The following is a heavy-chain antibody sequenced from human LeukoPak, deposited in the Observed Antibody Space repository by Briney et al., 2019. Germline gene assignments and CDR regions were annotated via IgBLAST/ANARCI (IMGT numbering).Heavy chain of an antibody. CDR3: ARDYSGWFDP. V-gene: IGHV3-33*01. CDR2: IWYDGSNK. D-gene: IGHD4-11*01. CDR1: GFTFSSYG. J-gene: IGHJ5*02. Sequence: GRSLTLSCTASGFTFSSYGMHWVRQAPGKGLEWVAVIWYDGSNKYHADSVKGRFTISRDNYKNTLYLQMNRLRAEDTAVYYCARDYSGWFDPWGQGALVTVSS.